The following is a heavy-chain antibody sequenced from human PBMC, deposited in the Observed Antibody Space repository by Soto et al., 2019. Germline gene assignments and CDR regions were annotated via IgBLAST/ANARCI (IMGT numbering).Heavy chain of an antibody. D-gene: IGHD5-18*01. V-gene: IGHV4-34*01. J-gene: IGHJ6*02. CDR1: GGSFSGHY. Sequence: PSETLSLTCAVYGGSFSGHYWSWIRQPPGKGLEWIGEINHSGSTNYNPSLKSRVTISVDTSKNQFSLKLSSVTAADTAVYYCARGQRNTAMLLSQYYYYGMDVWGQRTTVTVSS. CDR2: INHSGST. CDR3: ARGQRNTAMLLSQYYYYGMDV.